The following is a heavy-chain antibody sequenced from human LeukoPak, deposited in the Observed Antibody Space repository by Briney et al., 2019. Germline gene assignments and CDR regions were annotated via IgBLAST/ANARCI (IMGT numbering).Heavy chain of an antibody. CDR1: GYSFTSYW. V-gene: IGHV5-51*01. Sequence: GESLKISCKGSGYSFTSYWIGWVRQMPGKGLEWMGIIYPGDSDTSHSPSFQGQVTISADKSISTAYLQWSSLKASDTATYYCARHWGDIAGAGTGAFDIWGQGTKVTVSS. CDR2: IYPGDSDT. D-gene: IGHD6-13*01. CDR3: ARHWGDIAGAGTGAFDI. J-gene: IGHJ3*02.